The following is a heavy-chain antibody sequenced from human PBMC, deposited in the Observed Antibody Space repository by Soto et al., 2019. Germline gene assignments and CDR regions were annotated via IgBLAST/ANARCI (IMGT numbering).Heavy chain of an antibody. CDR1: GGSFSGYY. D-gene: IGHD3-3*01. Sequence: QVQLQQWGAGLLKPSETLSLTCAVHGGSFSGYYWSWIRQPPGKGLEWIGEINHSGSTNYNPSLKSRVTISVDTSKNQFSLKLSSVTAADTAVYYCARAPLRFTIFGVVIDYDKTTPYYFDYWGQGTLVTVSS. V-gene: IGHV4-34*01. J-gene: IGHJ4*02. CDR3: ARAPLRFTIFGVVIDYDKTTPYYFDY. CDR2: INHSGST.